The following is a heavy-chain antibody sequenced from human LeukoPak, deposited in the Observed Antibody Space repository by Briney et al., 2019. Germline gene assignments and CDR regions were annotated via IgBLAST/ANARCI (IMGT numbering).Heavy chain of an antibody. J-gene: IGHJ4*02. CDR3: ARELIGAGNL. CDR2: IKQDGTKK. CDR1: GFTFSNYR. Sequence: GGSLRLSCAASGFTFSNYRMHWVRQAPGKGLEWVANIKQDGTKKYYVDSVKGRFTISRDNAKNSLYLQMNSLRAEDTAVYYCARELIGAGNLWGQGTLVTVSS. D-gene: IGHD6-13*01. V-gene: IGHV3-7*04.